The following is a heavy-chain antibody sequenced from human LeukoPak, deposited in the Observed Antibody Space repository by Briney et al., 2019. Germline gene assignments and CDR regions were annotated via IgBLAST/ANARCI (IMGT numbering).Heavy chain of an antibody. J-gene: IGHJ4*02. D-gene: IGHD6-6*01. CDR1: GFTFSSYE. CDR3: ARVQRGLAARGGVDY. Sequence: AGSLRLSCAASGFTFSSYEMNWVRQAPGKGLEWVSYISSSGSTIYYADSVKGRFTISRDNAKNSLYLQMNSLRAEDTAVYYCARVQRGLAARGGVDYWGQGTLVTVSS. CDR2: ISSSGSTI. V-gene: IGHV3-48*03.